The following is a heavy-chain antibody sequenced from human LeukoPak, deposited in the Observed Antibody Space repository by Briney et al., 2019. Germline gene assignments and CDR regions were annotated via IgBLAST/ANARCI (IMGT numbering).Heavy chain of an antibody. D-gene: IGHD3-22*01. Sequence: ASVKVSCKASGYSFTAHDINWVRQAAGQGPEWMGWMNPDTGNTGYAQRFKGRVTITTDTSTSTAYMELRSLRSDDTAVYYCAGDQRTYYYDSSGLPLWYWGQGTLVTVSS. CDR1: GYSFTAHD. J-gene: IGHJ4*02. CDR3: AGDQRTYYYDSSGLPLWY. CDR2: MNPDTGNT. V-gene: IGHV1-8*03.